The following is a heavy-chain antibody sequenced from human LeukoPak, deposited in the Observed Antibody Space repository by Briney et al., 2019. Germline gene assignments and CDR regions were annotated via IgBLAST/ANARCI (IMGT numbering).Heavy chain of an antibody. CDR3: VRDATRGGDFDF. CDR1: GFTFSNFW. Sequence: GGSLRLSCAASGFTFSNFWMAWVRQAPGKGLEWVAKMKQDGSVEEYVDSAKGRFTISRENAKSSVHLQMNSLRPEDTALYYCVRDATRGGDFDFWGQGTLVTVSS. D-gene: IGHD5-24*01. V-gene: IGHV3-7*04. CDR2: MKQDGSVE. J-gene: IGHJ4*02.